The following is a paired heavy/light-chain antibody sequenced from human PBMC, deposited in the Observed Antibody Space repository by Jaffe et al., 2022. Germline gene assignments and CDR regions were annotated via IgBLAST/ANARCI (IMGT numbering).Light chain of an antibody. V-gene: IGKV6-21*02. CDR1: QSIGST. CDR3: HQSSGLPPYS. J-gene: IGKJ2*03. Sequence: EIVLTQSPDFQSVTPKEKVTITCRASQSIGSTLHWYQQKPDQSPKLLIRYASQSISGVPSRFSGSGSGTDFTLTINSLEAEDAATYYCHQSSGLPPYSFGQGTKLEIK. CDR2: YAS.
Heavy chain of an antibody. CDR2: VRNDGTKK. D-gene: IGHD2-15*01. CDR3: AKDDCSGGNCHPGD. J-gene: IGHJ1*01. Sequence: QVQLVESGGGVVQPGGSLRLSCAASGFTFSSYGMHWVRQAPGKGLEWVAYVRNDGTKKYYADYVKGRFTISRDNSKNTLYLLMNSLRTEDTAMYYCAKDDCSGGNCHPGDWGQGTLVTVSS. V-gene: IGHV3-30*02. CDR1: GFTFSSYG.